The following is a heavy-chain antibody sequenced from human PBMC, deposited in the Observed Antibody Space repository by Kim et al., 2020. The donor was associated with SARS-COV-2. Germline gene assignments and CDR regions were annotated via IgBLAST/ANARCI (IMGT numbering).Heavy chain of an antibody. CDR2: INHSGST. V-gene: IGHV4-34*01. D-gene: IGHD3-9*01. CDR3: ARGYYDNLTGPWYSFDY. J-gene: IGHJ4*02. CDR1: GGSFSGYY. Sequence: SETLSLTCAVYGGSFSGYYWRWIRQPPGKGLEWIGEINHSGSTNYNPSLKSRVTISVDTSKNQFSLKLSAVTAADTAVYYCARGYYDNLTGPWYSFDYWGQGTLVTVSS.